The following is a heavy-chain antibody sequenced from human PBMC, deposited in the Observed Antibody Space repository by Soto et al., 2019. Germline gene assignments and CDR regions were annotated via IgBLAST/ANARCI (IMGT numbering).Heavy chain of an antibody. CDR3: AANVDIVATIFDY. J-gene: IGHJ4*02. CDR2: INKTGST. CDR1: GGSFSGSY. Sequence: SETLSLTCAVYGGSFSGSYWSWIRQPPGMGLEWIGDINKTGSTNYIPSLKSRVTISLDTSKNQFSLKLSSVTAADTAVYYCAANVDIVATIFDYWGQGTLVTVSS. V-gene: IGHV4-34*01. D-gene: IGHD5-12*01.